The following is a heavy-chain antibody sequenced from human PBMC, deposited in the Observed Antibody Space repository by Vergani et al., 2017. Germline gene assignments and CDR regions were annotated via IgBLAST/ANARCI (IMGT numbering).Heavy chain of an antibody. CDR2: ISSSSSYI. J-gene: IGHJ6*02. CDR1: GFTFSSYS. Sequence: EVQLVESGGGLVKPGGSLRLSCAASGFTFSSYSMNWVRQAPGKGLEWVSSISSSSSYIYYADSVKGRFTISGDNAKNSLFLQMNSLRAEDTAVYYCASLILYYDILTDTYGMDVWGQGTTVTVSS. V-gene: IGHV3-21*01. CDR3: ASLILYYDILTDTYGMDV. D-gene: IGHD3-9*01.